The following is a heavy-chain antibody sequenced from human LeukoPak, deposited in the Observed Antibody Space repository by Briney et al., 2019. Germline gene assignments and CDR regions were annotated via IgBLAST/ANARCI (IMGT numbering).Heavy chain of an antibody. CDR1: GYTFTSYY. V-gene: IGHV1-2*02. CDR3: ARGNTIFGVVTEYYFDY. J-gene: IGHJ4*02. D-gene: IGHD3-3*01. CDR2: INPNSGGT. Sequence: ASVKVSCKASGYTFTSYYMHWVRQAPGQGLEWMGWINPNSGGTNYAQKFQGRVTMTRDTSISTAYMELSRLRSDDTAVYYCARGNTIFGVVTEYYFDYWGQGTLVTVSS.